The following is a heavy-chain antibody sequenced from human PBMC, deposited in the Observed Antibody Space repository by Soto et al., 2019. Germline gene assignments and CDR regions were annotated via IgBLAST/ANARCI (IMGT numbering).Heavy chain of an antibody. Sequence: SVKVSCKASGGTFSSYAISWVRQAPGQGLEWMGGIIPIFGTANYAQKFQGRVTITADESTSTAYMELSSLRSEDTAVYYCANYYDSSGYYFGQYPLYGMDVWGQGTTVTVSS. CDR3: ANYYDSSGYYFGQYPLYGMDV. J-gene: IGHJ6*02. CDR2: IIPIFGTA. CDR1: GGTFSSYA. V-gene: IGHV1-69*13. D-gene: IGHD3-22*01.